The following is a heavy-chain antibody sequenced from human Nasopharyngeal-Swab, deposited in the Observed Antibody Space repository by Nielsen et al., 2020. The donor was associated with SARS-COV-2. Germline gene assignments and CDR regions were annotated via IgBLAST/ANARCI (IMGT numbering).Heavy chain of an antibody. J-gene: IGHJ6*02. CDR1: GFTFNNYN. CDR3: ARDGLDYDFWSAYFMDV. V-gene: IGHV3-21*01. Sequence: GGSLRLSCAASGFTFNNYNFNWVRQAPGKGLEWVSSISSSSSYIHYADSVKGRFTISRDNAKNSLYLQMNSLRAEDTAVYHCARDGLDYDFWSAYFMDVWGQGTTVTVSS. CDR2: ISSSSSYI. D-gene: IGHD3-3*01.